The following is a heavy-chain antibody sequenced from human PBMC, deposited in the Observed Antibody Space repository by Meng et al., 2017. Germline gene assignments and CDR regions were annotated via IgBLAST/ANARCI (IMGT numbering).Heavy chain of an antibody. CDR1: GGTFSSYA. D-gene: IGHD6-19*01. CDR2: IIPILGIA. CDR3: ARERSIAVAGNFDY. V-gene: IGHV1-69*09. J-gene: IGHJ4*02. Sequence: QGQVVQAGAEGKKPGSSVKGSCKASGGTFSSYAISWVRQAPGQGLEWMGGIIPILGIANYAQKFQGRVTITADKSTSTAYMELSSLRSEDTAVYYCARERSIAVAGNFDYWGQGTLVTVSS.